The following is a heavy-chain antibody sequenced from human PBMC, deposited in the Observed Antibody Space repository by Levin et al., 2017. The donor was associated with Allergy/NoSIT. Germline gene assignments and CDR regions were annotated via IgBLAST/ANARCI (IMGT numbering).Heavy chain of an antibody. D-gene: IGHD3-3*01. Sequence: ASVKVSCKASGYTFTSYGISWVRQAPGQGLEWMGWISAYNGNTNYAQKLQGRVTMTTDTSTSTAYMELRSLRSDDTAVYYCARDGIFGVVSGYNWFDPWGQGTLVTVSS. CDR3: ARDGIFGVVSGYNWFDP. CDR2: ISAYNGNT. V-gene: IGHV1-18*01. J-gene: IGHJ5*02. CDR1: GYTFTSYG.